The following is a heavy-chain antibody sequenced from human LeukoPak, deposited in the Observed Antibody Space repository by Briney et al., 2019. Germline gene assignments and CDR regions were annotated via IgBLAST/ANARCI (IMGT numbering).Heavy chain of an antibody. J-gene: IGHJ4*02. CDR1: GGSISSSSYY. CDR2: IYYSGST. V-gene: IGHV4-39*07. CDR3: ASMDTAMVNVDY. Sequence: SETLSLTCTVSGGSISSSSYYWGWIRQPPGKGLEWIGSIYYSGSTYYNPSLKSRVIISVDTSKNQFSLKLSSVTAADTAVYYCASMDTAMVNVDYWGQGTLVTVSS. D-gene: IGHD5-18*01.